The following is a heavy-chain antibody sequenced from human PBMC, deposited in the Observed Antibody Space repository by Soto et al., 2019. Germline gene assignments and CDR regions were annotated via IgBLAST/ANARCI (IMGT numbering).Heavy chain of an antibody. CDR1: GGSSRDYH. D-gene: IGHD1-20*01. CDR3: AGGPRYWSFAL. V-gene: IGHV4-34*01. Sequence: GELQQWGTGLLKPSETLSLNCAVYGGSSRDYHWSWIRQSPGEGLEWIGEFSYSGSLNYNPSRKGRVAVSLDTSTTHFSLTMPSVTAADTAVYFCAGGPRYWSFALWGRGTLVTVS. J-gene: IGHJ2*01. CDR2: FSYSGSL.